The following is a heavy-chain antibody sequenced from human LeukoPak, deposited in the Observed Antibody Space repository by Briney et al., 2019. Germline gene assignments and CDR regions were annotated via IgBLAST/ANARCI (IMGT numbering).Heavy chain of an antibody. CDR1: EFAFSHHY. CDR2: IDIDGNT. CDR3: ARDLNYNFDY. Sequence: GGSLRLSCVASEFAFSHHYMHWVRQAPGKGLVWVSRIDIDGNTNYADSVKGRFTISRDNTKDTVYLQMNSLRAEDTAVYYCARDLNYNFDYWGQGALVTVSS. J-gene: IGHJ4*02. D-gene: IGHD5-24*01. V-gene: IGHV3-74*01.